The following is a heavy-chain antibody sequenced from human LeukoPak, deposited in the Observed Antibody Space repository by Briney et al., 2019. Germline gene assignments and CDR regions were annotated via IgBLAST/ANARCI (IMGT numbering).Heavy chain of an antibody. V-gene: IGHV3-30*18. J-gene: IGHJ6*02. CDR1: GFTFSSYG. CDR3: AKDLGYGSGSYRVQYYYYYYGMDV. CDR2: ISYDGGNK. D-gene: IGHD3-10*01. Sequence: GGSLRLCCAASGFTFSSYGMHWVREAPGKGLEWVAVISYDGGNKYYADSVKGRFTISRDNSKNTLYLQMNSLRAEDTAVYYCAKDLGYGSGSYRVQYYYYYYGMDVWGQGTTVTVSS.